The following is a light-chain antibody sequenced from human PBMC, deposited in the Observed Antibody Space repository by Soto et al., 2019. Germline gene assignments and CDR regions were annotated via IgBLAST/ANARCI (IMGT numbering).Light chain of an antibody. Sequence: QSALTQPASVSGSPGQSITLSCTGTSSDVGGYDYVSWYQQHPGKVPKLIIYDVTNRPSGVSDRFSGSKSRNTASLTISGLQAEDEADYYCTSYTTSATFVFGGGTTLTVL. CDR1: SSDVGGYDY. CDR2: DVT. V-gene: IGLV2-14*03. CDR3: TSYTTSATFV. J-gene: IGLJ2*01.